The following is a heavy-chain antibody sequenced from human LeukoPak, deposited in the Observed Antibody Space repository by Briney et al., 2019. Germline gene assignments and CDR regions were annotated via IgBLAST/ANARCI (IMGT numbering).Heavy chain of an antibody. J-gene: IGHJ4*02. CDR3: ARGHYQIEL. Sequence: GGSLRLSCAASGFTFSSYSMNWVRQAPGKGLEWVSYISSSSSTIYYADSVKGRFTISRDNVRNSLFLQMNSLRTEDTSVYYCARGHYQIELWGQGTLVTVSS. CDR2: ISSSSSTI. CDR1: GFTFSSYS. D-gene: IGHD3-10*01. V-gene: IGHV3-48*04.